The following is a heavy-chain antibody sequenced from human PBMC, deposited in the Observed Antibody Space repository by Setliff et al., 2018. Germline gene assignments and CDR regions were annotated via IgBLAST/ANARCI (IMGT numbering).Heavy chain of an antibody. V-gene: IGHV4-61*01. CDR3: ARGGTYRYFDY. D-gene: IGHD3-16*02. J-gene: IGHJ4*02. CDR1: SGSISGTSTETYL. CDR2: VFFNGAA. Sequence: PSETLSLTCSVSSGSISGTSTETYLWSWIRQPPGKGLEFIGYVFFNGAAKYDPSLKSRVAISVDTSKEQFSLKLSSVTAADTAVYFCARGGTYRYFDYWGQGAQVTVSS.